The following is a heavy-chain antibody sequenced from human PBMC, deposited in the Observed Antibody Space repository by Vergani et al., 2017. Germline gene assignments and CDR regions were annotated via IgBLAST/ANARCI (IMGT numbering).Heavy chain of an antibody. CDR3: TTDSPYYDILTGYREFDY. CDR2: IKSKTDGGTT. V-gene: IGHV3-15*07. Sequence: LQLQESGPGLVKPSETLSLTCSVSGGSISGSIYSWGWIRQPPGKGLEWVGRIKSKTDGGTTDYSAPVKGRFTISRDDSKNTLYLQMNSLKTEDTAVYYCTTDSPYYDILTGYREFDYWGQGTLVTVSS. CDR1: GGSISGSIYS. D-gene: IGHD3-9*01. J-gene: IGHJ4*02.